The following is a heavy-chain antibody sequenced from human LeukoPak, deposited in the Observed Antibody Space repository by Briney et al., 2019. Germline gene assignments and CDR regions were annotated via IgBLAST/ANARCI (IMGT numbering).Heavy chain of an antibody. V-gene: IGHV1-2*02. Sequence: ASVKVSCKASGYTFIHYYIHWLRQAPGQGLEWMGWINPNSGGTNYAQKFQGRVTMTRDTSISTAYMELSRLRSDDTAVYYCARSTPAYYYDSSGLVQSWGQGTLVTVSS. D-gene: IGHD3-22*01. CDR1: GYTFIHYY. CDR2: INPNSGGT. J-gene: IGHJ4*02. CDR3: ARSTPAYYYDSSGLVQS.